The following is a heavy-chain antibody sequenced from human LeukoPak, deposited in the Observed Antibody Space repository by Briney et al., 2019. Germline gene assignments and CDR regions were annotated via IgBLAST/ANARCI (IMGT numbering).Heavy chain of an antibody. Sequence: VASVKVSCKASGYTFSNFGISWVRQAPGQGFEWMGWTSTHNGNRNYLQKFQGRVTMTTVTSTSTAYMELHSLTSDDTAVYYCARGAGRDFWSGYCATWGQGTLVTVSS. D-gene: IGHD3-3*01. CDR1: GYTFSNFG. J-gene: IGHJ5*02. CDR3: ARGAGRDFWSGYCAT. CDR2: TSTHNGNR. V-gene: IGHV1-18*01.